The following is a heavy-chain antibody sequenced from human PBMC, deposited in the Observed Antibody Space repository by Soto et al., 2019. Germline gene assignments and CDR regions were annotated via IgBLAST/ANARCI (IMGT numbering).Heavy chain of an antibody. CDR3: ARGFGGNSGFFVY. Sequence: QVQLVESGGGVVQPGGYLRVSCAASGFIFSNYGMHWVRQAPGKGLEWVAVIWYDGSKKYYADSVKGLFTISRDDSKNRLFLQMSSLRSLDTAFYYCARGFGGNSGFFVYWGQGTLVTVSS. D-gene: IGHD2-21*02. V-gene: IGHV3-33*01. CDR2: IWYDGSKK. J-gene: IGHJ4*02. CDR1: GFIFSNYG.